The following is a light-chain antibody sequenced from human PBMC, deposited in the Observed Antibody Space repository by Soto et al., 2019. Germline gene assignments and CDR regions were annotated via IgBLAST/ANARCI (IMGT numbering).Light chain of an antibody. CDR1: QNINRW. Sequence: DIQMTQSPSTLSASVGDRVTITCRASQNINRWLAWYQQRPGKAPNLLIHKASTLEAGVPSRFSGSASGTEFTLTISSLQPDDFPAYFCLQYNVYPLTFGGWTKLEIK. CDR2: KAS. CDR3: LQYNVYPLT. J-gene: IGKJ4*01. V-gene: IGKV1-5*03.